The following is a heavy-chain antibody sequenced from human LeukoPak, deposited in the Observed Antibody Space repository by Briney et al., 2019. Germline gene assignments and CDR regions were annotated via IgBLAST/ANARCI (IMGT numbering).Heavy chain of an antibody. V-gene: IGHV3-23*01. CDR3: AKATTYYYDSSGYYFGY. CDR2: ISGSGGST. CDR1: GFXFSSYA. Sequence: SLRLSXAASGFXFSSYAMSWVRQAPGKGLEWVSAISGSGGSTYYADSVKGRFTISRDNSKNTLYLQMNSLRAEDTAVYYCAKATTYYYDSSGYYFGYWGQGTLVTVSS. J-gene: IGHJ4*02. D-gene: IGHD3-22*01.